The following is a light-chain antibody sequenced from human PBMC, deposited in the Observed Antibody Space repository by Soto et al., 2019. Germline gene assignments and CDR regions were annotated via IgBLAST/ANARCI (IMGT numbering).Light chain of an antibody. J-gene: IGKJ1*01. CDR2: WAS. CDR1: QTVLYSSTNENY. CDR3: QQYLNIRGT. V-gene: IGKV4-1*01. Sequence: VMIKSTDSLAVSLGERATISCKSSQTVLYSSTNENYLAWYQLKPGQPPKFLISWASTRESVVPDRFSGSGSGTDFTLTISSLQAEDVAVYYCQQYLNIRGTFNQVTKVDIK.